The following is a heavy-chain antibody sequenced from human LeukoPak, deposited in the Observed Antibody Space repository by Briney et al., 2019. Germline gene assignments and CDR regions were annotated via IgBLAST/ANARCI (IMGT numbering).Heavy chain of an antibody. Sequence: SETLSLTCAVYGGSFNGYYWSWIRQPPGKGLEWIGEINHSGSTNYNPSLKSRVTISVDTSKNQFSLKLSSVTAADTAVYYCARLAEGTGDYWGQGTLVTVSS. D-gene: IGHD1-14*01. J-gene: IGHJ4*02. CDR1: GGSFNGYY. CDR2: INHSGST. CDR3: ARLAEGTGDY. V-gene: IGHV4-34*01.